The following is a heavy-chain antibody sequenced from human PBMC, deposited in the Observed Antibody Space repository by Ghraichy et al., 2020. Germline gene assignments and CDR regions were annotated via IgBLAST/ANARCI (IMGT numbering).Heavy chain of an antibody. J-gene: IGHJ3*02. CDR3: ARAISGYSYGHDAFDI. Sequence: TLSLTCTVSGGSISSGGYYWSWIRQHPGKGLEWIGYIYYSGSTYYNPSLKSRVTISVDTSKNQFSLKLSSVTAADTAVYYCARAISGYSYGHDAFDIWGQGTMVTVSS. D-gene: IGHD5-18*01. CDR2: IYYSGST. CDR1: GGSISSGGYY. V-gene: IGHV4-31*03.